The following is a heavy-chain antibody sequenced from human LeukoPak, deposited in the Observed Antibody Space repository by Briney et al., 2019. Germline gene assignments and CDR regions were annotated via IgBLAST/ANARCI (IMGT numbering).Heavy chain of an antibody. V-gene: IGHV3-30*18. J-gene: IGHJ5*02. D-gene: IGHD3-9*01. CDR3: AKGRSTYNVLTGYQES. CDR1: GFTFSNYG. CDR2: ISFDGGNK. Sequence: PGGSLRLSCAASGFTFSNYGMHWVRQAPGKGLEWVALISFDGGNKNYVDSVKGRFTVSRDNSRNTLYLQMNSLRAEDTAVYYCAKGRSTYNVLTGYQESWGQGTLVTVSS.